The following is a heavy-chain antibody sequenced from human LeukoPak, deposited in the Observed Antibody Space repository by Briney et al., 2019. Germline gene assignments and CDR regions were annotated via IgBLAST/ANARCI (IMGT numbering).Heavy chain of an antibody. CDR1: GFTFSSYS. D-gene: IGHD5-18*01. CDR3: ARDPRCSYGLHLDY. V-gene: IGHV3-48*02. J-gene: IGHJ4*02. Sequence: GGSLRLSCAASGFTFSSYSMNWVRQAPGKGLEWVSYISSSSSTIYYADSVKGRFTISRDNAQSSLYLQMNSLRDEDTAVYYCARDPRCSYGLHLDYWGQGTLVTVSS. CDR2: ISSSSSTI.